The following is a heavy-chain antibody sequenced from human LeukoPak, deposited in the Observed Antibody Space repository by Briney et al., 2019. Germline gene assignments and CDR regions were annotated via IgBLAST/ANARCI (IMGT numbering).Heavy chain of an antibody. CDR3: AREQTTVTTAGAFDI. V-gene: IGHV4-34*01. D-gene: IGHD4-17*01. Sequence: SETLSLTCAVYGGSFSGYYWSWIRQPPGKGLEWIGEINHSGSTNYNPSLKSRVTISVDTSKNQFSLKLSSVTAADTAVYYCAREQTTVTTAGAFDIWGQGTMVTVSS. J-gene: IGHJ3*02. CDR1: GGSFSGYY. CDR2: INHSGST.